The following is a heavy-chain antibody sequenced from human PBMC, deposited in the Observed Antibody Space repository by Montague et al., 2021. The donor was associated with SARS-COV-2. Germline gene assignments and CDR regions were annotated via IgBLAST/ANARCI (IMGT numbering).Heavy chain of an antibody. D-gene: IGHD6-19*01. J-gene: IGHJ4*02. Sequence: SETLSLTCTVSGGSISSGSCYWGWIRQPPGKGLEWIGSIYYSGSTYYNPSLKSRVTISVDTSKNQFSLKLSSVTAADTAVYYCARQRRGGLVSTPRFFDYWGQGTLVTVSS. CDR2: IYYSGST. CDR3: ARQRRGGLVSTPRFFDY. V-gene: IGHV4-39*01. CDR1: GGSISSGSCY.